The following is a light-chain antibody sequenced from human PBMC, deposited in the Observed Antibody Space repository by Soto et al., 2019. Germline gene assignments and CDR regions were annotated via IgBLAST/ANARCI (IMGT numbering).Light chain of an antibody. V-gene: IGKV1-5*01. Sequence: DIQMTQSPSTLSASVGDRVTITCRASQSISNWFAWYQQKPGKAPKLLIYDASSLESGVPSRFSGSGSGTEFTLTITSLQPDDFATYSCQQYNTLWTFGQGTKVEIK. J-gene: IGKJ1*01. CDR1: QSISNW. CDR3: QQYNTLWT. CDR2: DAS.